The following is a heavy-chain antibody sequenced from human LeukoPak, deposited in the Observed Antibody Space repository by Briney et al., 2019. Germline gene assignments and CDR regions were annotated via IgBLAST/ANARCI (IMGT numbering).Heavy chain of an antibody. CDR1: GYTFTGYY. V-gene: IGHV1-2*02. J-gene: IGHJ6*03. CDR2: INPNSGGT. CDR3: ARAEYDFWSGYYPGVDYYYMDV. D-gene: IGHD3-3*01. Sequence: ASVKVSCKASGYTFTGYYMHWVRQAPGQGLEWMGWINPNSGGTNYAQKFQGRVTMTRDTSISTAYMELSRLRSDDTAVYHCARAEYDFWSGYYPGVDYYYMDVWGKGTTVTVSS.